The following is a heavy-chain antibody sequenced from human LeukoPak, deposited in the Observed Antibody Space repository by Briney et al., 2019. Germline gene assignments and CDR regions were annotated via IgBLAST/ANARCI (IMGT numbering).Heavy chain of an antibody. CDR2: ISAYNGNT. J-gene: IGHJ4*02. V-gene: IGHV1-18*01. D-gene: IGHD2-21*02. CDR1: GYTFTSYG. CDR3: ARDHYHKVHSVMVTAPDY. Sequence: ASVKVSCKASGYTFTSYGISWVRQAPGQGLEWMGWISAYNGNTNYAQKLQGRVTMTRDTSTSTVYMELSSLRSEDTAVYYCARDHYHKVHSVMVTAPDYWGQGTLVIVSS.